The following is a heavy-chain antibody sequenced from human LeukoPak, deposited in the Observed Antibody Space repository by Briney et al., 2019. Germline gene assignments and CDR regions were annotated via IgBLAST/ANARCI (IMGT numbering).Heavy chain of an antibody. Sequence: GGSLRLSCAASGFTFDDYTMHWVRQTPGKGLGWVCLISWDGSSTYYADSMKGRFTISRDNSKNSLYLQMNSLRTEDTALYYCAKDIGVGSCNGCLFDYWGQGTLVTVSS. J-gene: IGHJ4*02. CDR1: GFTFDDYT. CDR3: AKDIGVGSCNGCLFDY. D-gene: IGHD2-15*01. V-gene: IGHV3-43*01. CDR2: ISWDGSST.